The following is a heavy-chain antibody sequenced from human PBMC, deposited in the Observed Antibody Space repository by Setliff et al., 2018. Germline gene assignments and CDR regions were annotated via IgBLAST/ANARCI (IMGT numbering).Heavy chain of an antibody. J-gene: IGHJ6*03. CDR3: VREGVDSRSSTDYRYYMDV. V-gene: IGHV1-69*05. CDR2: TIPMFGTI. Sequence: SVKVSCKASGGTFSSYGISWVRQAPGQGLEWMGGTIPMFGTIDYARKLQGRVTIITDESTSTAYMQLSSLGSEATAVYYCVREGVDSRSSTDYRYYMDVGGKGTTVTVSS. CDR1: GGTFSSYG. D-gene: IGHD3-22*01.